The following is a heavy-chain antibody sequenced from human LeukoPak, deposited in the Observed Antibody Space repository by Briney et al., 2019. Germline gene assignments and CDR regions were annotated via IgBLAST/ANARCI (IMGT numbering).Heavy chain of an antibody. Sequence: GESLKISCKGSGYSFTSNWISWVRKMPGKGLEWLGRIDPSDSYTNYSPSFQGHVTISADKSISTAYLQWSSLKASDTAMYYCARQPEGTWFDPWGQGTLVTVSS. V-gene: IGHV5-10-1*01. J-gene: IGHJ5*02. CDR3: ARQPEGTWFDP. D-gene: IGHD1-1*01. CDR1: GYSFTSNW. CDR2: IDPSDSYT.